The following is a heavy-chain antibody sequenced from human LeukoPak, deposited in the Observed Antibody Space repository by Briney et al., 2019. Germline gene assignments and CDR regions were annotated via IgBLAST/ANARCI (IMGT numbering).Heavy chain of an antibody. D-gene: IGHD6-13*01. V-gene: IGHV4-34*01. CDR2: INHSGST. J-gene: IGHJ5*02. CDR1: GGSFSGYY. CDR3: AILRSRSPEP. Sequence: SETLSLTCAVYGGSFSGYYWSWIRQPPGKGLEWIGEINHSGSTNYNPSLKSRVTISVDTSKNQFSLKLSSVTAADTAVYYCAILRSRSPEPWGQGTLVTVFS.